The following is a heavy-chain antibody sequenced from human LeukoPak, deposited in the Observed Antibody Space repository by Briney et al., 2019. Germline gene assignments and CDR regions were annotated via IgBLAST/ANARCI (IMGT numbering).Heavy chain of an antibody. CDR1: GFTFDDYA. Sequence: PGGSLRLSCAASGFTFDDYAMHWVRQVPGKGLEWVSGISWNSGSIGYADSVKGRFTISRDNAKNSLYLQMNSLRAEDTALYYCAKDVGESRFYFDYWGQGTLVTVSS. J-gene: IGHJ4*02. CDR3: AKDVGESRFYFDY. CDR2: ISWNSGSI. D-gene: IGHD3-10*01. V-gene: IGHV3-9*01.